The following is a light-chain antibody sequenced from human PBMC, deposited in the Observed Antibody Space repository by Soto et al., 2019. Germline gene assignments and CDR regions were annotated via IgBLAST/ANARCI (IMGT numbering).Light chain of an antibody. Sequence: DIQMTQSPSTLSASVGDRVTITCRASQSISSWLAWYQQKPGKAPKLLIYDASSLESGVPSRFSGSGSGTEFTLTISSLQSEDFAVYYCQQYSDWPPWTFGQGTK. CDR2: DAS. CDR1: QSISSW. CDR3: QQYSDWPPWT. V-gene: IGKV1-5*01. J-gene: IGKJ1*01.